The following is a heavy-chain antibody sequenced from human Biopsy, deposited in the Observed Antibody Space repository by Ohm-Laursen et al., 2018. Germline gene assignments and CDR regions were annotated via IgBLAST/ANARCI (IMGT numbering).Heavy chain of an antibody. CDR3: ASVVLGPTNDAFDL. D-gene: IGHD3-22*01. V-gene: IGHV4-4*07. Sequence: SQTLSLTCTVSGCDINNYYWSWIRQPAGKGLESIGRIYPGGNTYYNPSVKSRVTMSVDTSKTPLSLRLRCVTAADTAMYYCASVVLGPTNDAFDLWGQGTMVVVSS. CDR1: GCDINNYY. J-gene: IGHJ3*01. CDR2: IYPGGNT.